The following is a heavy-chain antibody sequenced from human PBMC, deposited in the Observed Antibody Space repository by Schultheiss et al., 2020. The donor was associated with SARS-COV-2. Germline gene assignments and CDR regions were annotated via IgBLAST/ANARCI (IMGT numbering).Heavy chain of an antibody. CDR1: GGSFSGYY. CDR2: INHSGST. J-gene: IGHJ4*02. D-gene: IGHD6-19*01. CDR3: ARVRDNSGWAHFDY. V-gene: IGHV4-34*01. Sequence: SETLSLTCAVYGGSFSGYYWSWIRQPPGKGLEWIGEINHSGSTNYNPSLQSRVTISVDTSKNQFSLKLTSVTAADTAIYYCARVRDNSGWAHFDYWGQGTLVTVSS.